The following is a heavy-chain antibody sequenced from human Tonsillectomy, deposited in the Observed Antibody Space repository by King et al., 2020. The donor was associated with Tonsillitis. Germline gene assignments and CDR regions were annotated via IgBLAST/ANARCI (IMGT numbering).Heavy chain of an antibody. CDR2: IYSGGSA. D-gene: IGHD2-8*02. CDR3: ASHYCAAGSCYFDD. Sequence: VQLVETGGGLIQPGGSLRLSCVTSGFAFTYNYMSWVRQAPGKGLEWVSFIYSGGSASYTDSVKGRFTISRDNSKNTLYLQLNSLRAEDTAVYYCASHYCAAGSCYFDDWGQGTLVTVSS. CDR1: GFAFTYNY. V-gene: IGHV3-53*02. J-gene: IGHJ4*03.